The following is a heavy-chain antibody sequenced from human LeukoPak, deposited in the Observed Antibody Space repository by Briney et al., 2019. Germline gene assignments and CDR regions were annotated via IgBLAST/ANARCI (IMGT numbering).Heavy chain of an antibody. D-gene: IGHD5-24*01. CDR1: GGSISSSNW. J-gene: IGHJ4*02. V-gene: IGHV4-4*02. CDR2: IYHSGST. CDR3: ARMQRDGYKPPFDY. Sequence: SGTLSLTCAVSGGSISSSNWWSWVRQPPGKGLEWIGEIYHSGSTNYNPSLKSRVTISVDTSKNQFSLKLSSVTAADTAVYYCARMQRDGYKPPFDYWGQGTLVAVSS.